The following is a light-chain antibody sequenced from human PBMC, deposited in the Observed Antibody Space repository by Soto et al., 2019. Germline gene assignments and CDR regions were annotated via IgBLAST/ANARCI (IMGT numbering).Light chain of an antibody. Sequence: QCVLAQPPSASGSPGQSVTISCPGTNSDVGGYNYVSWYQQYPGKAPKLIIYEVNERPSGVPDRFSGSKSGNTASLTVSGLQTADEADYYCSSYAGSNWYVFGTGTKVTVL. V-gene: IGLV2-8*01. J-gene: IGLJ1*01. CDR2: EVN. CDR3: SSYAGSNWYV. CDR1: NSDVGGYNY.